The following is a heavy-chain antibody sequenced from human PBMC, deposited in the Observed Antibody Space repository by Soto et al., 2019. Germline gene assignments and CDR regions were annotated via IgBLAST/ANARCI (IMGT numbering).Heavy chain of an antibody. CDR3: ARNGTYSSSLSQYSGRDV. V-gene: IGHV1-69*01. Sequence: QVQLVQSGAEVKEPGSSVRVSCKASGGTFDNFIMNWVRQTPGQGLEWMGGIVPMLGTPTYAEKFKGRVTISATGSTSTMYMEVTSLRSEDTAIYYCARNGTYSSSLSQYSGRDVWGQGTTFTVSS. D-gene: IGHD1-26*01. CDR1: GGTFDNFI. J-gene: IGHJ6*02. CDR2: IVPMLGTP.